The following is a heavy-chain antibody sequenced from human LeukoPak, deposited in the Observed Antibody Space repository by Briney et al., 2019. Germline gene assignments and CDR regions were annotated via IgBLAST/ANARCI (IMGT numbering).Heavy chain of an antibody. Sequence: ASVKVSCKASGYTFTGYYMHWVRQAPGQGLEWMGWINPNSGGTNYAQKFQGRVTMTRDTSISTAYMELSRLRSDDTAVYYCARDIVVVPAAANLSDYYYYYMDVWGKGTTVTISS. CDR1: GYTFTGYY. CDR3: ARDIVVVPAAANLSDYYYYYMDV. J-gene: IGHJ6*03. CDR2: INPNSGGT. D-gene: IGHD2-2*01. V-gene: IGHV1-2*02.